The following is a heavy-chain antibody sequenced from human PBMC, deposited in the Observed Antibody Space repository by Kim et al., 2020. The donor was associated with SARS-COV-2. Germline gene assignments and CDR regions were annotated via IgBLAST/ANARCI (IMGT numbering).Heavy chain of an antibody. V-gene: IGHV3-9*01. D-gene: IGHD6-13*01. Sequence: GRFTISRDNAKNSLYRQMNSLRAEDTALYYCAKDAGYSSSWYGILYYGMDVWGQGTTVTVSS. J-gene: IGHJ6*02. CDR3: AKDAGYSSSWYGILYYGMDV.